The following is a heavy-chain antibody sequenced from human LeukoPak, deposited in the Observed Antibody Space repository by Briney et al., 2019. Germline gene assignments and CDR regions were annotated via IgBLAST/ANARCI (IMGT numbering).Heavy chain of an antibody. Sequence: GASVKVSYKASGGTFSSYAISWVRQAPGQGLEWMGGIIPIFGTANYAQKFQGRVTITADESTSTAYMELSSLRSEDTAVYYCATSDPPAGYSRGTPLFDYWGQGTLVTVSS. CDR3: ATSDPPAGYSRGTPLFDY. CDR2: IIPIFGTA. V-gene: IGHV1-69*13. D-gene: IGHD5-18*01. CDR1: GGTFSSYA. J-gene: IGHJ4*02.